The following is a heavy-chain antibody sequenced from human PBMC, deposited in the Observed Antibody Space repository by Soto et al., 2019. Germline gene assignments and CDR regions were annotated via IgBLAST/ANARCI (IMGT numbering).Heavy chain of an antibody. J-gene: IGHJ5*02. Sequence: GGSLRLSCAASGFTFSSYAMHWVRQAPGKGLEWVAVISYDGSNKYYADSVNGRFTISRDNSKNTLYLQMNSLRAEDTAVYYFSLDDKVTTQIWSDPLDHGTLITGSA. D-gene: IGHD2-21*02. CDR1: GFTFSSYA. CDR3: SLDDKVTTQIWSDP. V-gene: IGHV3-30-3*01. CDR2: ISYDGSNK.